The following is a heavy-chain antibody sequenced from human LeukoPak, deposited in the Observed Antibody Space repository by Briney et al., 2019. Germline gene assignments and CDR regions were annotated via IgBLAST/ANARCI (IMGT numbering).Heavy chain of an antibody. J-gene: IGHJ4*02. Sequence: PGGSLRLSCAASGFTFSSYWMSWVRQAPGKGLEWVANIKQDGSEKYYVDSVKGRFTISRDNAKNSLYLQMNSLRAEDTAVYYCAKGGPDYYDSSGYVYYFDYWGQGTLVTVSS. CDR2: IKQDGSEK. CDR3: AKGGPDYYDSSGYVYYFDY. CDR1: GFTFSSYW. V-gene: IGHV3-7*01. D-gene: IGHD3-22*01.